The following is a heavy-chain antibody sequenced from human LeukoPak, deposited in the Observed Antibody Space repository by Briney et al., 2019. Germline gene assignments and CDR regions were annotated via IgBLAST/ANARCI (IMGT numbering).Heavy chain of an antibody. J-gene: IGHJ3*02. CDR2: INHSGST. D-gene: IGHD3-22*01. CDR3: ASSFIYDSRGAFDI. Sequence: SETLSLTCAVYGGSFSGYYWSWIRQPPGKGLEWIGEINHSGSTNYNPSLKSRVTISVDTSKNQFSLKLSSVTAADTAVYYCASSFIYDSRGAFDIWGQGTMVAVSS. CDR1: GGSFSGYY. V-gene: IGHV4-34*01.